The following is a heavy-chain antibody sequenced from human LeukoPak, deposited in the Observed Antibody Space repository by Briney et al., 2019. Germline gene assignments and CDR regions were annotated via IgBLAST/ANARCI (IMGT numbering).Heavy chain of an antibody. CDR2: ISWNSGSI. Sequence: PGRSLRLSCAASGFTFDDYAMHWVRQAPGKGLEWVSGISWNSGSIDYADSVKGRFTISRDNSKNTLYLQMNSLRAEDTAVYYCARDRGYCSGGSCYTNWFDPWGQGTLVTVSS. J-gene: IGHJ5*02. CDR3: ARDRGYCSGGSCYTNWFDP. D-gene: IGHD2-15*01. V-gene: IGHV3-9*01. CDR1: GFTFDDYA.